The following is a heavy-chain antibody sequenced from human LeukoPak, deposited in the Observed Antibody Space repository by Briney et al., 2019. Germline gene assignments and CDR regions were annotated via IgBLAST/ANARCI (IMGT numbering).Heavy chain of an antibody. D-gene: IGHD6-13*01. V-gene: IGHV3-74*01. J-gene: IGHJ4*02. CDR3: ARDLNDLLQNYRSTWYPADY. Sequence: GGSLRLSCAASGFTFSTYWMNWVRQAPGKVLVWVSRVNNDGSSTSYADSVKGRFTISRDNTKNTLYLQMNSLRAEDTAVYYCARDLNDLLQNYRSTWYPADYWGQGTLVTVSS. CDR1: GFTFSTYW. CDR2: VNNDGSST.